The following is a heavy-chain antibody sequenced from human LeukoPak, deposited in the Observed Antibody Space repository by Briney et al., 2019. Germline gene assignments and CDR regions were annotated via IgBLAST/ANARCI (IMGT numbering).Heavy chain of an antibody. CDR2: IKTDGSET. Sequence: PGGSLRLSCAASGFTFSNYWMFWVRQAPGKGLEWVAHIKTDGSETYYLDSVKGRFTISRDNAKNSLYLQMNSLRAEDTAVYYCVRDRQRGSESEDHWGQGTLVTVSS. J-gene: IGHJ4*02. CDR3: VRDRQRGSESEDH. V-gene: IGHV3-7*01. CDR1: GFTFSNYW. D-gene: IGHD6-25*01.